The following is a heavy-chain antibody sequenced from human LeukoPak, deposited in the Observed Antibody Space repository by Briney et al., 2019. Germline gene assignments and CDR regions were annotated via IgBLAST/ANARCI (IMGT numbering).Heavy chain of an antibody. D-gene: IGHD2-2*01. CDR1: GYTFTGYY. J-gene: IGHJ6*03. Sequence: ASVSFSCKASGYTFTGYYMHWVRQAPGQGLEWMGWINPNSGGTNYAQKFQGRVTMTRDTSISTAYMELSRLRSDDTAVYYCAADIVVVPAAITHYYYMDVWGKGTTVTVSS. V-gene: IGHV1-2*02. CDR3: AADIVVVPAAITHYYYMDV. CDR2: INPNSGGT.